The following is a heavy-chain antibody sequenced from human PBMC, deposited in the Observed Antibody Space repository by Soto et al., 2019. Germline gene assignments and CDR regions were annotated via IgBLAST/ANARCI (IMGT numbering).Heavy chain of an antibody. Sequence: SSETLSLTCTVSGGSISSSSYYWGWIRQPPGKGLEWIGSIYYSGSTYYNPSLKSRVTISVDTSKNQFSLKLSSVTAADTAVYYCARHPMVRGRWGMDVWGQGTTVTVSS. J-gene: IGHJ6*02. CDR3: ARHPMVRGRWGMDV. V-gene: IGHV4-39*01. D-gene: IGHD3-10*01. CDR1: GGSISSSSYY. CDR2: IYYSGST.